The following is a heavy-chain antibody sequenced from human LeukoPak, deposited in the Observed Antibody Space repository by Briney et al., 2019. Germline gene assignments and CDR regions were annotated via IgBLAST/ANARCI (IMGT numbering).Heavy chain of an antibody. CDR1: GYTFSDYY. V-gene: IGHV1-2*02. J-gene: IGHJ3*02. D-gene: IGHD1-26*01. CDR2: INPSSGGT. Sequence: ASVKVSCKTSGYTFSDYYLHWVRQAPGQGLELMGWINPSSGGTKNAQKFQGRVTMTRDTSISTGYMELSRLRSDDTAVYYCARPIRGSYVEDVFDIWGQGTMVTVSA. CDR3: ARPIRGSYVEDVFDI.